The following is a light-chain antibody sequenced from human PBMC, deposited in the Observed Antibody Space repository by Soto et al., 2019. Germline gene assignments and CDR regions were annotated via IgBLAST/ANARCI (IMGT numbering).Light chain of an antibody. CDR3: QQYSNGPPWT. Sequence: IVMTQSPATLSVSPGQRATLSCRASQSVSTNLAWYQQKPGQAPRLLIYGASTRATGIPARFSGSGSGTEFTPTISGLQSDDFAVYYCQQYSNGPPWTFGQGTRVDFK. CDR2: GAS. CDR1: QSVSTN. J-gene: IGKJ1*01. V-gene: IGKV3D-15*01.